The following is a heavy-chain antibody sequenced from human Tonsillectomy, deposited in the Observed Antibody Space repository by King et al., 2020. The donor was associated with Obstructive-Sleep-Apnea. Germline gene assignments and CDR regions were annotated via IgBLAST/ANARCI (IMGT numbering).Heavy chain of an antibody. J-gene: IGHJ1*01. CDR2: ISYSGST. D-gene: IGHD2-21*02. V-gene: IGHV4-59*08. CDR3: ARLAYCGGDCYTYAEYFQH. CDR1: GGSISSYY. Sequence: QLQESGPGLVRPSETLSLTCTVSGGSISSYYWNWFRQPPGKGLEWIGYISYSGSTNYNPSLKSRVTILLDTSKNQFSLKLSSVTAADTAVYYCARLAYCGGDCYTYAEYFQHWGQGTLVTVSS.